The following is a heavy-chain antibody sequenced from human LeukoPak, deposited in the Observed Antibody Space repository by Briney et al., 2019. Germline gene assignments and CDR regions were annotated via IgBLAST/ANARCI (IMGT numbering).Heavy chain of an antibody. J-gene: IGHJ3*02. CDR3: ARGRSITLLRGVAMSDGFDI. CDR1: GFTFSNYW. CDR2: IKQDGSEK. D-gene: IGHD3-10*01. Sequence: GGSLRLSCAASGFTFSNYWMSWVRQAPGKGLEWVAHIKQDGSEKYYVDSVKGRFTISRDNAKNLLFLQMNGLRAEDTAVYYCARGRSITLLRGVAMSDGFDIWGQGAMVAVSS. V-gene: IGHV3-7*02.